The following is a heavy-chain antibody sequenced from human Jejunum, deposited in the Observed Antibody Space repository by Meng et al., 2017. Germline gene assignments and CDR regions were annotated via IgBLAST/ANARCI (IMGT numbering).Heavy chain of an antibody. J-gene: IGHJ4*02. CDR1: GGSLSSGSPY. CDR3: ARQMDSEYDEGYFFDY. Sequence: QLQLQDSGPGLVKPSETLSLSCTVSGGSLSSGSPYWGWIRQSPGKGLEWIGTAYYSGSSYYNPSLRSRVIILVDTSKNQFSLRLSSVTAADTAVYYCARQMDSEYDEGYFFDYWGQGILVTVSS. V-gene: IGHV4-39*01. CDR2: AYYSGSS. D-gene: IGHD2-2*03.